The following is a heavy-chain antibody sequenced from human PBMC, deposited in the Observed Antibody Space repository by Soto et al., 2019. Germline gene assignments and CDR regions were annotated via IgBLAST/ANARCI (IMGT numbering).Heavy chain of an antibody. D-gene: IGHD3-22*01. V-gene: IGHV1-69*06. CDR2: IIPIFGTA. CDR3: ARDRWRNYYDSSGYNKARDYYYGMDV. Sequence: SVKVSCKASGGTFSSYAISWVRQAPGQGLEWMGGIIPIFGTANYAQKFQGRVTITADKSTSTAYMELSSLRSEDTAVYYCARDRWRNYYDSSGYNKARDYYYGMDVWGQGTTVTSP. J-gene: IGHJ6*02. CDR1: GGTFSSYA.